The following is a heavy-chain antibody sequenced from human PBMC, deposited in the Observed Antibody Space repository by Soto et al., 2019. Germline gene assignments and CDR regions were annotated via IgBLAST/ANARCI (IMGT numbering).Heavy chain of an antibody. CDR2: IKSKSAGGTA. Sequence: AGGSLRLSCTASGFSFTNAWMSWVRQAPGKGLEWVGRIKSKSAGGTAEHAAPVKGRFTLSRDDSKNTLYLQMNSLKTEDTAVYYCTTYDNSRFDYWGQGTQVTVSS. CDR1: GFSFTNAW. J-gene: IGHJ4*02. V-gene: IGHV3-15*01. CDR3: TTYDNSRFDY. D-gene: IGHD3-22*01.